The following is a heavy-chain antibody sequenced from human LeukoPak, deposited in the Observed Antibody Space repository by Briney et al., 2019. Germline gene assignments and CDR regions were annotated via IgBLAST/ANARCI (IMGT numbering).Heavy chain of an antibody. J-gene: IGHJ4*02. CDR2: IIPIFGTT. Sequence: SVKVSCKASGATFSSYAISWVRQAPGQRLEWMGGIIPIFGTTNYAQKFQGRVTITADESTNTAYMELSSLRSEDTAVYYCARDLQVGSGDYSGQGTLVTVSS. CDR3: ARDLQVGSGDY. D-gene: IGHD1-26*01. V-gene: IGHV1-69*01. CDR1: GATFSSYA.